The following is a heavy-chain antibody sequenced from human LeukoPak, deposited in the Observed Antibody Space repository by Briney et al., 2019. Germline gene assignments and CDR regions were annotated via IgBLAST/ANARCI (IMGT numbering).Heavy chain of an antibody. CDR1: GFTFSSYA. D-gene: IGHD3-3*01. J-gene: IGHJ4*02. CDR3: AKDTAIQFLEPAF. V-gene: IGHV3-23*01. CDR2: ISTIGGST. Sequence: GGSLRLSCAASGFTFSSYAMSWVRQAPGKGLEWVSGISTIGGSTSSADSVKGRFTTSRDNPRNTLYMQMNSLRVEDTAMYYCAKDTAIQFLEPAFWGQGTLVTVSS.